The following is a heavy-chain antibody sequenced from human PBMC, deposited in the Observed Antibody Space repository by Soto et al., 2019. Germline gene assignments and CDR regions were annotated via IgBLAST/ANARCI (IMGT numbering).Heavy chain of an antibody. CDR3: ARDDGYEANAIDL. CDR1: GFTFSRYG. CDR2: IWNDGSKQ. V-gene: IGHV3-33*01. D-gene: IGHD5-12*01. J-gene: IGHJ5*02. Sequence: PGGSLRLSCVASGFTFSRYGMHWVRQAPGKGLEWVAVIWNDGSKQVYDDSVKGRFTISRDNSKNTLYLEMDSLRDEDTSVYYCARDDGYEANAIDLWGRGTLVTVSS.